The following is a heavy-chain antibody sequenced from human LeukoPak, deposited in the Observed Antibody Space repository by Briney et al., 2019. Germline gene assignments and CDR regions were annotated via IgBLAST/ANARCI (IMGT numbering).Heavy chain of an antibody. CDR1: GFSFGDYA. CDR2: VKSKTYGETT. Sequence: GGSLRHSCTASGFSFGDYAMSWVRQAPGKGLEWIGSVKSKTYGETTEYAASVKGRFTISRDDSKGIAYLQMNSLKTEGTALYFCARCEGRNYYYYYMDVWGKGTTVTVSS. J-gene: IGHJ6*03. CDR3: ARCEGRNYYYYYMDV. V-gene: IGHV3-49*04.